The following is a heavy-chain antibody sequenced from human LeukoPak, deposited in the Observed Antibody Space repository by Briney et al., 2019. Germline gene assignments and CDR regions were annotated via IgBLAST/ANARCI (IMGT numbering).Heavy chain of an antibody. V-gene: IGHV1-69*05. CDR1: GGTFSSYA. J-gene: IGHJ5*02. CDR3: ARVDCSTSCYRGWFDP. Sequence: SVKVSCKASGGTFSSYAISWVRQAPGQGLEWMGGIIPIFGTANYAQKFQGRVTITTDESTSTAYMELSSLRSEDTAVYYCARVDCSTSCYRGWFDPWGQGTLVTVSS. D-gene: IGHD2-2*01. CDR2: IIPIFGTA.